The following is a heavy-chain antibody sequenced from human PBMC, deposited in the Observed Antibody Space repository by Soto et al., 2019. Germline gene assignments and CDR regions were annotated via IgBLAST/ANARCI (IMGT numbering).Heavy chain of an antibody. CDR3: ARHVGGRDYYYGIDV. CDR2: IHPGDSDV. V-gene: IGHV5-51*01. CDR1: GYTFINYW. Sequence: PGESLKISCKASGYTFINYWIAWVRQMPGKGLEWMGIIHPGDSDVRYSPSFQGLVTFSADKSINTAYAQWSSLKASDTALYYCARHVGGRDYYYGIDVWGQGTTVTV. J-gene: IGHJ6*02.